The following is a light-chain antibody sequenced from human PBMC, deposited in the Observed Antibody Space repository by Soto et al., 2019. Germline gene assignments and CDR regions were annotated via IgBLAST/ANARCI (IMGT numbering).Light chain of an antibody. V-gene: IGKV3-11*01. J-gene: IGKJ5*01. CDR2: DAS. Sequence: EIVLTQSPATLSLSPGERATLSGRASQSVSSYLAWYQQKPGQAPRLLIYDASNRATGIPARFSGSGSGTDFTLTISSLEPEDFAVYYCQQRSNWPPTTFGQGTRLEIK. CDR1: QSVSSY. CDR3: QQRSNWPPTT.